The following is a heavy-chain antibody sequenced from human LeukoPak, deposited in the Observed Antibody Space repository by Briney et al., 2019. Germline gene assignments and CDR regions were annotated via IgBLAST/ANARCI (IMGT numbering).Heavy chain of an antibody. CDR1: GFTFGSYA. V-gene: IGHV3-23*01. CDR2: ISGSGGST. CDR3: ATLGPYSSGWPPFDY. J-gene: IGHJ4*02. D-gene: IGHD6-19*01. Sequence: PGGSLRLSCAASGFTFGSYAMSWVRQAPGKGLEWVSAISGSGGSTYYADSVKGRFTISRDNSKNTLYLQMNSLRAEDTAVYYCATLGPYSSGWPPFDYWGQGTLVTVSS.